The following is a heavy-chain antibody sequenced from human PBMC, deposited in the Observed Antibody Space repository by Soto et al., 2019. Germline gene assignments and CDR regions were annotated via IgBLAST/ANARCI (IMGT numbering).Heavy chain of an antibody. CDR1: GGSISGGDYY. J-gene: IGHJ4*02. CDR2: IYDTGST. D-gene: IGHD3-16*01. Sequence: QVQLQESGPGLVKPSETLSLTCTVSGGSISGGDYYWSWIRQPPGKGLEWIGYIYDTGSTNYNPSLKSRITISVDTSKNQFSLTLSSVTAADTAVYYCASRDSRMILGYFAYWGQGTLVTVSP. V-gene: IGHV4-61*08. CDR3: ASRDSRMILGYFAY.